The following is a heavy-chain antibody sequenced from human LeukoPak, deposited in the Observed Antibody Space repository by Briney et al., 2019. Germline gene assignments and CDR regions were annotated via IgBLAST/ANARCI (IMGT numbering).Heavy chain of an antibody. V-gene: IGHV3-21*01. CDR2: ISSSSYI. CDR3: ARDYASSTSCYTD. Sequence: GGSLRLSCAASGFTFSSYSMNWVRQAPGKGLEWVSSISSSSYIYYADSVKGRFAISRDNAKNSLYLQMNSLRAEDTAVYYCARDYASSTSCYTDWGQGTLVTVSS. CDR1: GFTFSSYS. D-gene: IGHD2-2*02. J-gene: IGHJ4*02.